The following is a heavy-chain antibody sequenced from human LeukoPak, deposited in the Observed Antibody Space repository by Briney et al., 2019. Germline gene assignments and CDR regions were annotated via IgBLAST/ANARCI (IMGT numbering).Heavy chain of an antibody. Sequence: PSETLSLTCTVSGGSISSGGYYWSWIRQHPGKGLEWIGYIYYSGSTHYNPSLKSRVTISVDTSKNQFSLKLSSVTAADTAVYYCASATSRGYSYGPPGEFDYWGQGTLVTVSS. J-gene: IGHJ4*02. CDR3: ASATSRGYSYGPPGEFDY. D-gene: IGHD5-18*01. V-gene: IGHV4-31*03. CDR2: IYYSGST. CDR1: GGSISSGGYY.